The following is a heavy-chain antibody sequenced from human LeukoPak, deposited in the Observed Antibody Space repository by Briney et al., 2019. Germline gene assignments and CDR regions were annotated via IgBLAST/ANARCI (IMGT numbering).Heavy chain of an antibody. Sequence: GGSLRLSCAASGFTVSSNYMSWVRQAPGKGLEWVSVIYSGGSTYYADSVKGRFTISRDNSKNTLYLQMNSLRAEDTAVYYCAREGGYSGNAAFDIWGQGTMVTVSS. D-gene: IGHD5-12*01. CDR3: AREGGYSGNAAFDI. V-gene: IGHV3-66*01. CDR1: GFTVSSNY. J-gene: IGHJ3*02. CDR2: IYSGGST.